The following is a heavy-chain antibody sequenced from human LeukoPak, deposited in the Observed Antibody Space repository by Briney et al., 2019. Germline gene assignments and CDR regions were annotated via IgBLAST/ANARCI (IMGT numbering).Heavy chain of an antibody. CDR1: GFTFSSYG. CDR2: ISDSGSST. V-gene: IGHV3-23*01. CDR3: ARYYGSGRGYYGLDV. J-gene: IGHJ6*02. Sequence: GGSLRLSCAASGFTFSSYGMSWVRQAPGKGLEWVSGISDSGSSTYYADSVKGRFTISRDNSKNTMYLQMNSLRAEDTAVYYCARYYGSGRGYYGLDVWGQGTTVTVFS. D-gene: IGHD3-10*01.